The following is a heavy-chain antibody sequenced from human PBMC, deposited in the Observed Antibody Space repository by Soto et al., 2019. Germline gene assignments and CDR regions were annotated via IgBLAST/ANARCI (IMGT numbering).Heavy chain of an antibody. Sequence: SETLSLTCTVSGGSISSFYWSWIRQPPGKGLEWIGFIYYNGSTNYNPSLKSRVTISVDTSRNQFSLKLSSVTAADTAVYYCARADYGLDFDYWGQGTLVTVSS. CDR3: ARADYGLDFDY. CDR1: GGSISSFY. D-gene: IGHD4-17*01. CDR2: IYYNGST. J-gene: IGHJ4*02. V-gene: IGHV4-59*01.